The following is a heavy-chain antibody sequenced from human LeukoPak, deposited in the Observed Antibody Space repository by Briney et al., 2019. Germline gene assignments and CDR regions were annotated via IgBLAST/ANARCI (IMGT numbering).Heavy chain of an antibody. Sequence: GGSLRLSCAASGFTFSSYAMHWVRQAPGKGLEWVAVISYDGSNKYYADSVKGRFTISRDNSKNTLYLQMNSLRAEDTAVYYCVREPSLLRPFDYWGQGTLVTVSS. J-gene: IGHJ4*02. CDR3: VREPSLLRPFDY. CDR2: ISYDGSNK. D-gene: IGHD1-26*01. CDR1: GFTFSSYA. V-gene: IGHV3-30-3*01.